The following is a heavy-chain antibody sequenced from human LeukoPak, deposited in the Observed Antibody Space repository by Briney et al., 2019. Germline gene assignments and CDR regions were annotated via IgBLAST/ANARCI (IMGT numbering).Heavy chain of an antibody. J-gene: IGHJ6*03. V-gene: IGHV3-11*04. CDR2: ISSSDSFI. D-gene: IGHD3-3*01. CDR3: ARSIDFWSGYPPYYMDL. Sequence: GGSLRLSCAASGFNFSDYYMSWIRQAPGKGLEWISYISSSDSFIYYADSVKGRFTISRDSAKNSLYLQMHSLRAEDTAVYYCARSIDFWSGYPPYYMDLWGQGTTVTVSS. CDR1: GFNFSDYY.